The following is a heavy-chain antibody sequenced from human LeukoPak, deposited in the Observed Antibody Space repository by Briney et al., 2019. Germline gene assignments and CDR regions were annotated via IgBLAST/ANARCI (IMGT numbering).Heavy chain of an antibody. V-gene: IGHV3-74*01. CDR1: GFTFSSYS. D-gene: IGHD2/OR15-2a*01. CDR2: INSDGSWT. CDR3: VSFYETY. Sequence: GGSLRLSCAASGFTFSSYSMNWVRQVPGKGLVWVSHINSDGSWTSYADSVKGRFTISKDNAKNTVYLQMNSLRAEDTAVYYCVSFYETYWGRGTLVTVSS. J-gene: IGHJ4*02.